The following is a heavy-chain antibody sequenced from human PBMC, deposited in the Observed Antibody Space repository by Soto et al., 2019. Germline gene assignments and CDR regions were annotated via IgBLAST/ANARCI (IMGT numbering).Heavy chain of an antibody. D-gene: IGHD2-15*01. V-gene: IGHV4-59*08. CDR1: GGSISSYY. J-gene: IGHJ4*02. CDR2: IYYSGST. CDR3: ARTLFMWYCSGGSCYRRYYFDY. Sequence: PSETLSLTCTVSGGSISSYYWSWIRQPPGKGLEWIGYIYYSGSTNYNPSLKSRVTISVDTSKNQFSLKLSSVTAADTAVYYCARTLFMWYCSGGSCYRRYYFDYWGQGTLVTVSS.